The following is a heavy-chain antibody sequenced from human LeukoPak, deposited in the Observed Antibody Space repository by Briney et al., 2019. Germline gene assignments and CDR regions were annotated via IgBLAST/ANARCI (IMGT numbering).Heavy chain of an antibody. D-gene: IGHD3-22*01. CDR3: ARDQEYYCDSSDAFDI. CDR1: GYTFTGYY. CDR2: INPNSGGT. Sequence: GASVKVSCKASGYTFTGYYMHWVRQAPGQGLEWMGWINPNSGGTNYAQKFQGRVTMTRDTSISTAYMELSRLRSDDTAVYYCARDQEYYCDSSDAFDIWGQGTMVTVSS. V-gene: IGHV1-2*02. J-gene: IGHJ3*02.